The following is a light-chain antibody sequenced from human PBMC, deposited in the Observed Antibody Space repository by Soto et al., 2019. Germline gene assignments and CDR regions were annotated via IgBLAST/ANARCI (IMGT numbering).Light chain of an antibody. CDR1: QGISNY. J-gene: IGKJ4*01. Sequence: DIQMTQSPSAMSASVGDRVTITCRASQGISNYLAWFQQKPGKVPKRLIYGASTLQSGAPSRFSGSGSGTEFTLTISSLQPEDFATDYCLQHNSYPLTFGGGTKVEIK. CDR3: LQHNSYPLT. CDR2: GAS. V-gene: IGKV1-17*03.